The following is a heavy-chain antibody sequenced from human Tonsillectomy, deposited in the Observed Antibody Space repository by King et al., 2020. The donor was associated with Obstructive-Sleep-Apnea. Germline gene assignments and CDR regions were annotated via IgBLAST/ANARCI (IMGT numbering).Heavy chain of an antibody. Sequence: QLVQSGAEVKKPGASVKVSCKASGYTFTSYAMHWVRQAPGQRLEWMGWINAGNGNTKYSQKFQGRVTITRDTSASTAYMELGSLRSEDTAVYYCATGGLYCGGDCYPWHYFDYWGQGTLVTVSS. CDR1: GYTFTSYA. CDR3: ATGGLYCGGDCYPWHYFDY. V-gene: IGHV1-3*01. J-gene: IGHJ4*02. D-gene: IGHD2-21*02. CDR2: INAGNGNT.